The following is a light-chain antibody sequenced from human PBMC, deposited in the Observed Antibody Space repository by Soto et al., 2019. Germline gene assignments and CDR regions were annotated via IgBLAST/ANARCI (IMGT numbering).Light chain of an antibody. V-gene: IGLV2-8*01. CDR2: EVN. CDR3: SSSAGIYHYLV. CDR1: SSDIGGYNS. Sequence: QSALTQPPSASGSPGQSVTISCTGTSSDIGGYNSVSWYQQHPGKAPRLMIYEVNKRPSGVPDRFSGSKSGYTASLTVSGLQTEDEAFYYCSSSAGIYHYLVFGGGPQLTVL. J-gene: IGLJ3*02.